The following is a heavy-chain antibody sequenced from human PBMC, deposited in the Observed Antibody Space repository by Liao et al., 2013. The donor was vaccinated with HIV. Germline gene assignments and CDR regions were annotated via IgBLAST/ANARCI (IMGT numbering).Heavy chain of an antibody. Sequence: QVQLQESGPGLVKPSETLSLTCTVSGGSISSYYWSWIRQPPGKGLEWIGYIYYSGSTNYNPSLKSRVTISVDTSKNQFSLKLSSVTAADTAVYYCARDPTYYDFWSGYYSPDAFDIWGQGTMVTVSS. CDR1: GGSISSYY. D-gene: IGHD3-3*01. CDR2: IYYSGST. CDR3: ARDPTYYDFWSGYYSPDAFDI. V-gene: IGHV4-59*01. J-gene: IGHJ3*02.